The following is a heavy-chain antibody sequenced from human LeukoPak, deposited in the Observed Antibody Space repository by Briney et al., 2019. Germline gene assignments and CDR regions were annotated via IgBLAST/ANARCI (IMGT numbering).Heavy chain of an antibody. CDR2: INHSGST. J-gene: IGHJ4*02. V-gene: IGHV4-34*01. CDR3: ARVDSQLIDY. CDR1: GGSFSGYY. D-gene: IGHD3/OR15-3a*01. Sequence: SETLSLTCAVYGGSFSGYYWSWIRQPPGKGLEWIGEINHSGSTNYNPSLKSRVTISVDTSKNQFSLKLSSVTAADTAVYYCARVDSQLIDYWGQGTLVTVSS.